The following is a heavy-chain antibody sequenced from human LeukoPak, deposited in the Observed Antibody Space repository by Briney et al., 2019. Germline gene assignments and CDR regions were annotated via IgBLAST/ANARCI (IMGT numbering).Heavy chain of an antibody. CDR1: GYTFTGYY. CDR3: ARALPKLERPQARWFDP. J-gene: IGHJ5*02. CDR2: INPNSGGT. V-gene: IGHV1-2*02. D-gene: IGHD1-1*01. Sequence: ASVKVSCKASGYTFTGYYMHWVRQAPGQGLEWMGWINPNSGGTNYAQKFQGRVTMTRDTPISTAYMELSRLRSDDTAVYYCARALPKLERPQARWFDPWGQGTLVTVSS.